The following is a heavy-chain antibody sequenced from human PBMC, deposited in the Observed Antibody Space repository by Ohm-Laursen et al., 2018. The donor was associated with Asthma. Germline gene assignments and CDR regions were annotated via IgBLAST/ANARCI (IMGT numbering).Heavy chain of an antibody. CDR3: ARVEGWNYGLYYYYYGMDV. CDR2: IYYSGST. V-gene: IGHV4-59*01. J-gene: IGHJ6*02. CDR1: GGSISTYY. D-gene: IGHD1-7*01. Sequence: GTLSLTCTVSGGSISTYYWSWIRQPPGKGLEWIGYIYYSGSTNYNPSLKSRVTISVDTSKNQFSLKLSSVTAADTAVYYCARVEGWNYGLYYYYYGMDVWGQGTTVTVSS.